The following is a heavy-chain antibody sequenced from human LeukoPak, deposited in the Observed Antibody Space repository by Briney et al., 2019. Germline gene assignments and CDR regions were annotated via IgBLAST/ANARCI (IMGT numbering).Heavy chain of an antibody. CDR2: ITGSGGNT. CDR3: ARDRAPRYSGYDLGDY. D-gene: IGHD5-12*01. CDR1: GFTFSSYA. J-gene: IGHJ4*02. V-gene: IGHV3-23*01. Sequence: PGGSLRLSCAASGFTFSSYAMSWVRQAPGKGLEWVSVITGSGGNTYYADSVKGRFTISRDNSKNTLYLQMNSLRVEDTAVYYCARDRAPRYSGYDLGDYWGQGTLVTVSS.